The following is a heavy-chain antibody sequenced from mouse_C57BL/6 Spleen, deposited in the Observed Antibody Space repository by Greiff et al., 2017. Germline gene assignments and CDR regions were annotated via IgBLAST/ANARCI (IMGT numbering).Heavy chain of an antibody. V-gene: IGHV1-22*01. CDR2: INPNNGGT. Sequence: VQLQQSGPELVQPGASVKMSCKASGYTFTDYNMHWVQQSPGKSLEWIGYINPNNGGTSYNQKFKGEATLTVNKSSSTAYMELRSLTSEDSAVYYCADSYYYGSSYYAMDYWGQGTSVTVSS. J-gene: IGHJ4*01. CDR1: GYTFTDYN. CDR3: ADSYYYGSSYYAMDY. D-gene: IGHD1-1*01.